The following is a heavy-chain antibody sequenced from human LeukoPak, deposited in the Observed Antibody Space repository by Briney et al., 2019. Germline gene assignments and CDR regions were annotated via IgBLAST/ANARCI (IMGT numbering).Heavy chain of an antibody. V-gene: IGHV3-66*01. D-gene: IGHD5-12*01. J-gene: IGHJ5*02. Sequence: GGSLRLSCAASGFTVSSSYMSWVRQAPGKGLEWVSVIYSGGSTYYADSVKGRFTISRDNSKNTLYLQMNSLRAEDTAVYYCARDYSGYDNWFDPWGQGTLVTVSS. CDR1: GFTVSSSY. CDR2: IYSGGST. CDR3: ARDYSGYDNWFDP.